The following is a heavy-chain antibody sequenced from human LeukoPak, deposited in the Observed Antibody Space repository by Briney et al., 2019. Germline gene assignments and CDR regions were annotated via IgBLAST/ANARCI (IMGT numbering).Heavy chain of an antibody. CDR1: GHTLIQLS. CDR3: AASSPNNGKPHDY. V-gene: IGHV1-24*01. CDR2: FEPEDGET. J-gene: IGHJ4*02. Sequence: ASVKVSCKVTGHTLIQLSMHWVRQAPGKGVEWLGGFEPEDGETIYAQQFQGRITMAEDTSTDTAYMELSSLRSEDTAVYYCAASSPNNGKPHDYWGQGTLVTVSS. D-gene: IGHD1/OR15-1a*01.